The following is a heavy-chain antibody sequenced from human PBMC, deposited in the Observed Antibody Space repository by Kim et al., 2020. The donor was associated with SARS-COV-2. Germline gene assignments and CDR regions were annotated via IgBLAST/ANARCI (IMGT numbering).Heavy chain of an antibody. D-gene: IGHD3-22*01. CDR2: IYSGGST. CDR1: GFTVSSNY. CDR3: ARARGYDSSGYYYYYYGMDV. Sequence: GGSLRLSCAASGFTVSSNYMSWVRQAPGKGLEWVSVIYSGGSTYYADSVKGRFTISRDNSKNTLYLQMNSLRAEDTAVYYCARARGYDSSGYYYYYYGMDVWGQGTTVTVSS. V-gene: IGHV3-53*01. J-gene: IGHJ6*02.